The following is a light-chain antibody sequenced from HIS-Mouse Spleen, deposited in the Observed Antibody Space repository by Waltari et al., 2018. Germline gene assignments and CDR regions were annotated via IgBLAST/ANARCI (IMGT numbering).Light chain of an antibody. CDR1: QSVSSN. CDR3: QQYNNWGT. V-gene: IGKV3-15*01. CDR2: GAS. J-gene: IGKJ1*01. Sequence: IVMTQSPATLSVSPGERATLSCMASQSVSSNLAWYQQKPGQAPRLLIYGASTRATGIPARFSGSGSGTEFTLTISSMQSEDCAVYYCQQYNNWGTFGQGTKVEIK.